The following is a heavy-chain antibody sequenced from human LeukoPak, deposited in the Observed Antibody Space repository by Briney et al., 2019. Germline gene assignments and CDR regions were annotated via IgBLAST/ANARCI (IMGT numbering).Heavy chain of an antibody. Sequence: GESLKISCKGSGYSFTNYWIGWVRQMPGKGLEWMGILYPGDSDTRYSPSFQGQVTISADKSISTAYLQWSGLKASDTAMYYCAGTLNYYDSSAYYLAPFDYWGQGTLVTVSS. J-gene: IGHJ4*02. V-gene: IGHV5-51*01. D-gene: IGHD3-22*01. CDR3: AGTLNYYDSSAYYLAPFDY. CDR2: LYPGDSDT. CDR1: GYSFTNYW.